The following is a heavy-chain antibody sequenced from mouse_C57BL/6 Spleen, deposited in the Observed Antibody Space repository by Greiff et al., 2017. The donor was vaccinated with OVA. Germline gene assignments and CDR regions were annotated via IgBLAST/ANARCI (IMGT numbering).Heavy chain of an antibody. Sequence: QVQLQQSGPELVKPGASVKISCKASGYAFSSSWMNWVKQRPGKGLEWIGRIYPGDGDTNYNGKFKGKATLTADKSSSTAYMQLSSLTSEDSAVYFCARSRDGYYVWDYWGQGTSVTVSS. D-gene: IGHD2-3*01. CDR1: GYAFSSSW. CDR3: ARSRDGYYVWDY. CDR2: IYPGDGDT. V-gene: IGHV1-82*01. J-gene: IGHJ4*01.